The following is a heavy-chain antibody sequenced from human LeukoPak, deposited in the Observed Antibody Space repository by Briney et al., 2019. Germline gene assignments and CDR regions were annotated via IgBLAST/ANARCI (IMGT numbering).Heavy chain of an antibody. V-gene: IGHV3-7*01. J-gene: IGHJ4*02. CDR3: ARSWGI. CDR2: IKQDGSEK. Sequence: PGGSLRLSCAASGFTFSRYWMTWVRQAPGKGLEWVANIKQDGSEKYYVDSVKGRFTISRDNAKSSLYLQMNSLRAEDTAVYYCARSWGIWGQGTLVTVSS. CDR1: GFTFSRYW. D-gene: IGHD7-27*01.